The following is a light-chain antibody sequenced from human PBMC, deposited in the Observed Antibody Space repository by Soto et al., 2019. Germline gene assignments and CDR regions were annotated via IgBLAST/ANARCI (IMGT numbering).Light chain of an antibody. V-gene: IGKV1-39*01. CDR2: GSS. Sequence: DIQMTQSPPSLSASVGDRVTITCRASQTISDYLHWYQQKPGKAPTLLIYGSSSLQAGVPPRFSGSGSGTEFTLTISSLQPEDFATYYCQQTYTTPEITFGQGTRLEIK. J-gene: IGKJ5*01. CDR3: QQTYTTPEIT. CDR1: QTISDY.